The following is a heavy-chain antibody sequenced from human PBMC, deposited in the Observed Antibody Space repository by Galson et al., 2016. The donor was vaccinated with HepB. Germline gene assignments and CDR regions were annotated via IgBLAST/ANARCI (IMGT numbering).Heavy chain of an antibody. CDR1: GFTFHDYS. V-gene: IGHV3-9*01. CDR3: AKGLNRYNYHGMDV. D-gene: IGHD3-9*01. Sequence: SLRLSCAASGFTFHDYSMHWVRQAPGKGLEWVSGISGNGNYIDYADSVKGRFTISRDNAKNSVFLQLNSLRADDTALYYCAKGLNRYNYHGMDVWGQGATVTVSS. CDR2: ISGNGNYI. J-gene: IGHJ6*02.